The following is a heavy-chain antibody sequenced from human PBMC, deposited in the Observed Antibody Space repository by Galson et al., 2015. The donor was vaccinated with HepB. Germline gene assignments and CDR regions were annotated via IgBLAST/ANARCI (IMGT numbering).Heavy chain of an antibody. J-gene: IGHJ4*02. CDR2: VSGGGGST. D-gene: IGHD6-19*01. V-gene: IGHV3-23*01. CDR3: ARDPTLGIAVAGVPYYFDY. CDR1: GFTFSSNA. Sequence: SLRLSCAASGFTFSSNAMNWVRQAPGKGLEWVPGVSGGGGSTYYADSVRGRFTISRDNSKNTLYLHMNRLRAGDTAIYYCARDPTLGIAVAGVPYYFDYWGQGTLVTVSS.